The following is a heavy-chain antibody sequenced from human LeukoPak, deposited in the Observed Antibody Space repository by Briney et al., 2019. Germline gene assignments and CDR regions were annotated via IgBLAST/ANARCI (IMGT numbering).Heavy chain of an antibody. J-gene: IGHJ4*02. Sequence: PGGSLRLSCTVSGFTVSSNSMSWVRQAPGKGLDWVSFIYSGGSTQYSDSVKGRFTISRDNSKNTLYLQMNSLRAEDTAVYYCARRAGDYSRPYDYWGQGTLVTVSS. CDR2: IYSGGST. CDR1: GFTVSSNS. D-gene: IGHD3-22*01. CDR3: ARRAGDYSRPYDY. V-gene: IGHV3-53*01.